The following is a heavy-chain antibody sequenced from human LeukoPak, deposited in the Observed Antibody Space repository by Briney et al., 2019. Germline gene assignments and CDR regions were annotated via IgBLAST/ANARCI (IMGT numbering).Heavy chain of an antibody. CDR2: IYYSGST. CDR3: ARPYDYNEGIGRKVDYFAY. V-gene: IGHV4-39*07. CDR1: GGSISSSSYY. J-gene: IGHJ4*02. D-gene: IGHD3-16*01. Sequence: SETLSLTCTVSGGSISSSSYYWGWIRQPPGKGLEWIGSIYYSGSTYYNPSLKSRVTISVDTSKNQFSLKLSSVTAADTAVYYCARPYDYNEGIGRKVDYFAYGGQGTRFTASP.